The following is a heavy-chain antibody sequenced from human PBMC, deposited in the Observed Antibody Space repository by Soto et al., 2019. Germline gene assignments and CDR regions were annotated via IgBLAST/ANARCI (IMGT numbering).Heavy chain of an antibody. J-gene: IGHJ6*02. Sequence: QVHLVQSGTEVKKPGPSVKVSCKASGGTFSSSGFSWVRQAPGQGLEWMGMIVPSLDTTNYAQKFQARVTITADEVTSTAYMELRSLRSEDTAVYYCARWPQPRYTADPYAVDVWGQGTRVIVSS. V-gene: IGHV1-69*11. CDR1: GGTFSSSG. D-gene: IGHD3-16*02. CDR2: IVPSLDTT. CDR3: ARWPQPRYTADPYAVDV.